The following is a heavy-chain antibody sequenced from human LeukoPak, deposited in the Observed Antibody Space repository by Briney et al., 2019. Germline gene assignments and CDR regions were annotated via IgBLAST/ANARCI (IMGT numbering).Heavy chain of an antibody. Sequence: SVKVSCKASGGTFSTYAISWVRQAPGQGLEWMGGIIPIFGTSNYAQKFQGRVTMTTDTSTSTAYMELRSLRSDDTAIYYCARDRYCSGGSCYSGYFDYWGQGTLVTVSS. CDR2: IIPIFGTS. CDR1: GGTFSTYA. CDR3: ARDRYCSGGSCYSGYFDY. D-gene: IGHD2-15*01. J-gene: IGHJ4*02. V-gene: IGHV1-69*05.